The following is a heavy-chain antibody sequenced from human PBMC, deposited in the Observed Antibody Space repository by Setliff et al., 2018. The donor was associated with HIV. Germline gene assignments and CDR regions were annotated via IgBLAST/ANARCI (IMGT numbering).Heavy chain of an antibody. D-gene: IGHD5-12*01. CDR3: ARQRSGYNYPYYYPYYMDV. CDR2: ISYSGNT. CDR1: GGSISSSSYY. Sequence: SETLSLTCTVSGGSISSSSYYWGWIRQPPGKGLEWIGSISYSGNTYYNPSPKSRVTISVDTSKNQFSLKLSSVTAADTAAYYCARQRSGYNYPYYYPYYMDVWGKGTTVTVSS. J-gene: IGHJ6*03. V-gene: IGHV4-39*01.